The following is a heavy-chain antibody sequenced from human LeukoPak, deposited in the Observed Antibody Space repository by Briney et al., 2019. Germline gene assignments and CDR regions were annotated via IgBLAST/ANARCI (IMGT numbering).Heavy chain of an antibody. CDR3: ARGNDYGDPNWFDP. V-gene: IGHV4-31*03. D-gene: IGHD4-17*01. CDR2: IYYSGST. CDR1: GSSISSGGYY. J-gene: IGHJ5*02. Sequence: SETLSLTCTVSGSSISSGGYYWSWIRQHPGKGLEWIGYIYYSGSTYYNPSLKSRVTISVDTSKNQFSLKLSSVTAADTAVYYCARGNDYGDPNWFDPWGQGTLVTVSS.